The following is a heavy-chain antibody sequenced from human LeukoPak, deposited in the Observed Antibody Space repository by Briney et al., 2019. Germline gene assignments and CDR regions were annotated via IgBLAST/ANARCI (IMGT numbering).Heavy chain of an antibody. Sequence: GGSLRLSCAASGFTFSSYEMNWVRQAPGKGLEWVSYISSSGSTIYYADSVKGRFTISRDNAKNSLSLQMNSLRAEDTAVYYCVREIIRLGQDDYFDYWGQGTLVTVSS. J-gene: IGHJ4*02. V-gene: IGHV3-48*03. CDR3: VREIIRLGQDDYFDY. CDR1: GFTFSSYE. D-gene: IGHD3-3*02. CDR2: ISSSGSTI.